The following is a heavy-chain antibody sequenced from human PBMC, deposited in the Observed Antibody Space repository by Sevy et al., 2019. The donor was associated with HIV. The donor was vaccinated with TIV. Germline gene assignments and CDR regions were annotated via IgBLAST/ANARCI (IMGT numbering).Heavy chain of an antibody. CDR3: ARSITMVRETYDAFDI. CDR2: IYHSGST. J-gene: IGHJ3*02. D-gene: IGHD3-10*01. CDR1: GYSISSGYY. V-gene: IGHV4-38-2*01. Sequence: SETLSLTCAVSGYSISSGYYWGWIRQPPGKGLEWIGSIYHSGSTYYNPSLKSRVTISVDTSKNQFSLKLSSVTAADTAVYYCARSITMVRETYDAFDIWGQRTMVTVSS.